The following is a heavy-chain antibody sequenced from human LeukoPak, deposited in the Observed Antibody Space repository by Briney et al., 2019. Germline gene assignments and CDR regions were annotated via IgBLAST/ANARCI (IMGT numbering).Heavy chain of an antibody. Sequence: PGRSLRLSCAASGFTFSTYALHWIRQAPGKGLEWVAAITSDGSKKYYADSVKGRFTISRDNSKNTLYMQMNSLRADDTAVYFCARTSLHYFGSGSYYLDVFDIWGQGTMVTVSS. CDR3: ARTSLHYFGSGSYYLDVFDI. V-gene: IGHV3-30-3*01. J-gene: IGHJ3*02. CDR1: GFTFSTYA. D-gene: IGHD3-10*01. CDR2: ITSDGSKK.